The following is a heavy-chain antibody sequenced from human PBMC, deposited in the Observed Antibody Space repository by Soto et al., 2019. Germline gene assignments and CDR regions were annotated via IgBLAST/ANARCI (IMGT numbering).Heavy chain of an antibody. CDR3: ARDERFLEWSMFDP. D-gene: IGHD3-3*01. CDR1: GGSISSYY. CDR2: IYYSGST. V-gene: IGHV4-59*12. J-gene: IGHJ5*02. Sequence: TSETLSLTCTVSGGSISSYYWSWIRQPPGKGLEWIGYIYYSGSTNYNPSLESRVTISVDTSKNQFSLKLSSVTAADTAVYYCARDERFLEWSMFDPWGQGTLVTVSS.